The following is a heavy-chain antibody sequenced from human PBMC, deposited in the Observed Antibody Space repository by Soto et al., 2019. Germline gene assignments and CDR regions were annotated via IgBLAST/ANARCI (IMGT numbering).Heavy chain of an antibody. Sequence: EVQLLESGGGLVQPGGSLRLSCAASGFSFSSYAMSWVRQAPGKGLEWVSATSGSVGNTYYADSVKGRFTISRDNSKNTLYLQMNSLRAEDAALYCCARSFVDNRVYHSRTFDYWGQGTLVTVTS. CDR3: ARSFVDNRVYHSRTFDY. J-gene: IGHJ4*02. V-gene: IGHV3-23*01. CDR2: TSGSVGNT. CDR1: GFSFSSYA. D-gene: IGHD1-1*01.